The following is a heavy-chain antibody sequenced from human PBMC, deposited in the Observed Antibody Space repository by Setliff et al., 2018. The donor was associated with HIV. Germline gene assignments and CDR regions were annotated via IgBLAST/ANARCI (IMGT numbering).Heavy chain of an antibody. CDR2: ISAYNGNT. V-gene: IGHV1-18*01. CDR1: GYTFTSYD. J-gene: IGHJ6*02. Sequence: ASVKVSCKASGYTFTSYDISWVRQAPGQGLEWMGWISAYNGNTNYAQKLQGRVTMTTDTSTSTAYMELRSLRSDDTAVYYCAREIGDYYDSSGYYPPTDYYYGMDVWGQGTKVTVSS. CDR3: AREIGDYYDSSGYYPPTDYYYGMDV. D-gene: IGHD3-22*01.